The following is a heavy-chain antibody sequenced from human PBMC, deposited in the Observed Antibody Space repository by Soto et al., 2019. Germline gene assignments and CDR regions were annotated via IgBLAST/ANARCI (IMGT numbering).Heavy chain of an antibody. Sequence: SETLSLTXAVYGGXFSGYYWSWIRQPPGKGLEWIGXINHSGSTNYNPSLKSRVTISVDTSKNQFSLKLSSVTAADTAVYYCARARGYCSSTSCYSWFDPWGQGTLVTVSS. V-gene: IGHV4-34*01. CDR1: GGXFSGYY. CDR3: ARARGYCSSTSCYSWFDP. CDR2: INHSGST. J-gene: IGHJ5*02. D-gene: IGHD2-2*01.